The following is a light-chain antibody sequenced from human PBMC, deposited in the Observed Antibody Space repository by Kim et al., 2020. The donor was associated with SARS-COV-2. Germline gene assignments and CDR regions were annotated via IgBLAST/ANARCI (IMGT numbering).Light chain of an antibody. J-gene: IGKJ2*01. CDR3: QQYHNGPLPYI. V-gene: IGKV3-15*01. Sequence: EIVMTQSPATLSVSPGERATLSCRASQSVAINLAWYQQKPGQAPRLLIYAASTRATGIPARFSGSGSGTEFTLTISSLQSEDFAVYFCQQYHNGPLPYIFGQGTKLEIK. CDR1: QSVAIN. CDR2: AAS.